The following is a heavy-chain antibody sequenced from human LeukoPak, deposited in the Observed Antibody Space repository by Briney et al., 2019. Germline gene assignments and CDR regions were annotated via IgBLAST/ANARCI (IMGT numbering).Heavy chain of an antibody. Sequence: PSETLSLTCAVSGDSFSSHYWTWIRQSPGTGLEWIGYISHIGRTNYNPSLKSRVTISIDTSKNQFSLKLSSVTAADTAVYYCARGRYCSADICSGGDAFDIWGQGTMVSVSS. V-gene: IGHV4-59*11. CDR1: GDSFSSHY. CDR3: ARGRYCSADICSGGDAFDI. J-gene: IGHJ3*02. D-gene: IGHD2-15*01. CDR2: ISHIGRT.